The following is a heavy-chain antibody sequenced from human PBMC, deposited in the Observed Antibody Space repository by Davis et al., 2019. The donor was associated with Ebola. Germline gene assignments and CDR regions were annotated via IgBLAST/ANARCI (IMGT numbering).Heavy chain of an antibody. D-gene: IGHD3-10*01. Sequence: SETLSLTCAVSGGSVSSGSYYWSWIRQPPGKGLEWIGYIYYSGSTNYNPSLKSRVTISVDTSKNQFSLKLSSVTAADTAVYYCAREGAEVQGVIVTYYYYGMDVWGQGTTVTVSS. J-gene: IGHJ6*02. V-gene: IGHV4-61*01. CDR1: GGSVSSGSYY. CDR2: IYYSGST. CDR3: AREGAEVQGVIVTYYYYGMDV.